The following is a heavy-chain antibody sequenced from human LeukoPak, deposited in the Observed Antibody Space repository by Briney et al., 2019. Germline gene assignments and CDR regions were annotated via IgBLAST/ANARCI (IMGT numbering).Heavy chain of an antibody. J-gene: IGHJ4*02. V-gene: IGHV4-59*08. Sequence: SETLSLTCTVPGDSISDYYWSWIRQPPGKGLEWIGYIYYSGRTNYNPSLKSRVTISVDTSKNQFSLKLSSVTAADTAVYYCARGYQVLWRIWGQGTLVTVPS. CDR2: IYYSGRT. CDR1: GDSISDYY. CDR3: ARGYQVLWRI. D-gene: IGHD2-2*01.